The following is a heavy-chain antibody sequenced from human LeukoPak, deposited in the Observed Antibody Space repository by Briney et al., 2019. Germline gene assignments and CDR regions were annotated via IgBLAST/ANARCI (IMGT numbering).Heavy chain of an antibody. D-gene: IGHD1-20*01. CDR2: IYYSGST. V-gene: IGHV4-61*01. CDR1: GGSVSSGSYY. J-gene: IGHJ4*02. Sequence: SETLSLTCTVSGGSVSSGSYYWSWIRQPPGKGLEWIGYIYYSGSTNYNPSRKSRVTISVDTSKNQFSLKLSSVTAADTAVYYCARGVTGTTGDWGQGTLVTVSS. CDR3: ARGVTGTTGD.